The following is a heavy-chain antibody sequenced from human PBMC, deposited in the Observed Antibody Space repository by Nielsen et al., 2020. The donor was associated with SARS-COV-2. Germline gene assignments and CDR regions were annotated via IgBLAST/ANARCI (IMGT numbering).Heavy chain of an antibody. CDR2: IYHSGST. Sequence: SETLSLTCAVSGGSISSSNWWSWVRQPPGKGLEWIGEIYHSGSTNYNPSLKSRVTISVDTSKNQFSLKLSSVTAADTAVYYCARDTKIQLWLGPFDYWGQGTLVTASS. V-gene: IGHV4-4*02. J-gene: IGHJ4*02. CDR3: ARDTKIQLWLGPFDY. D-gene: IGHD5-18*01. CDR1: GGSISSSNW.